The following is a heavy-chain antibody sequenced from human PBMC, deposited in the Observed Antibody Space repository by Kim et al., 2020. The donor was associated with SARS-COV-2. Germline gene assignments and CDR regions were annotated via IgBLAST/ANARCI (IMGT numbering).Heavy chain of an antibody. Sequence: GGSLRLSCAASGFTFSSYSMNWVRQAPGKGLEWVSSISSSSSYIYYADSVKGRFTISRDNAKNSLYLQMNSLRAEDTAVYYCALGYYDFWSGGHSGMDVWGQGTTVTVSS. V-gene: IGHV3-21*01. J-gene: IGHJ6*02. CDR1: GFTFSSYS. CDR2: ISSSSSYI. D-gene: IGHD3-3*01. CDR3: ALGYYDFWSGGHSGMDV.